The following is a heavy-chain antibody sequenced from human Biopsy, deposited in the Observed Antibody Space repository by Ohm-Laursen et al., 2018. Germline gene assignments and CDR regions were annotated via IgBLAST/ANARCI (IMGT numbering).Heavy chain of an antibody. CDR1: GGSISGYY. Sequence: SETLSLTCTVSGGSISGYYWTWIRQSPGKGLEWIGYIYYHNGRSSYNPSLKSRVTMSVYTSQNQFSLNLNSVTAADTAVYYCARDRGYYSDRTVPGYFDLWGRGTLVTVSS. D-gene: IGHD3-22*01. CDR3: ARDRGYYSDRTVPGYFDL. CDR2: IYYHNGRS. V-gene: IGHV4-59*01. J-gene: IGHJ2*01.